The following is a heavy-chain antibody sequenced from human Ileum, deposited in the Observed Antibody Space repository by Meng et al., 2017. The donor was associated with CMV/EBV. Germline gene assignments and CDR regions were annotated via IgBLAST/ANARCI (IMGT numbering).Heavy chain of an antibody. D-gene: IGHD3-9*01. Sequence: QVQLVQAGTEVKKPGASVKVSCKTSGYTFTAKPLHWVRQAPGQGLEWMGWIYPQNGGTYFAQKFQGRVTMTSDTSITTAYMELSSLTSDDTAIYYCVKEDWHFDFWGQGTLVTVSS. CDR3: VKEDWHFDF. CDR2: IYPQNGGT. V-gene: IGHV1-2*02. CDR1: GYTFTAKP. J-gene: IGHJ4*02.